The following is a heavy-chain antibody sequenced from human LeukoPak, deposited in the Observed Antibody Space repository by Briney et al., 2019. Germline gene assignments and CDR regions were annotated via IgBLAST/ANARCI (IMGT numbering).Heavy chain of an antibody. V-gene: IGHV3-30*18. J-gene: IGHJ4*02. D-gene: IGHD3-10*01. CDR3: VKEQSSGNYRTADF. CDR2: IRYDGNTT. Sequence: GTPLRLSCAASGFTFRSCGMHWVRESPDKGLEGVAVIRYDGNTTYFDDSVKGRFTISRDNSKSMLYLQMNSLRPEDTAVYYCVKEQSSGNYRTADFWGQGTLVTVSS. CDR1: GFTFRSCG.